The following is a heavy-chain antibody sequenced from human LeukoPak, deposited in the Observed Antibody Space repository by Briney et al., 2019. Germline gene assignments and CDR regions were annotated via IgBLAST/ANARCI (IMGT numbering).Heavy chain of an antibody. CDR1: GYTFTSYG. CDR3: ARGDCSGGSCYSKTPFDY. J-gene: IGHJ4*02. D-gene: IGHD2-15*01. CDR2: IIPIFGTA. Sequence: ASVKVSCKASGYTFTSYGISWVRQAPGQGLEWMGGIIPIFGTANYAQKFQGRVTITADKSTSTAYMELSSLRSEDTAVYYCARGDCSGGSCYSKTPFDYWGQGTLVTVSS. V-gene: IGHV1-69*06.